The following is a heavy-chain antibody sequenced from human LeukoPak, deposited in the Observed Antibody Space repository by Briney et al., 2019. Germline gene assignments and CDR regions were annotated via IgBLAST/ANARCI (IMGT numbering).Heavy chain of an antibody. J-gene: IGHJ6*03. D-gene: IGHD3-22*01. CDR1: GLTFSSYA. V-gene: IGHV3-23*01. CDR2: ISGSGGST. Sequence: GGSLRLSCAASGLTFSSYAMSWVRQAPGKGLEWVSAISGSGGSTYYADSVKGRFTISRDNSKNTLYLQMNSLRAEDTAVYYCAKGSHAEGYYDSSGYNPYYYYYMDVWGKGTTVTVSS. CDR3: AKGSHAEGYYDSSGYNPYYYYYMDV.